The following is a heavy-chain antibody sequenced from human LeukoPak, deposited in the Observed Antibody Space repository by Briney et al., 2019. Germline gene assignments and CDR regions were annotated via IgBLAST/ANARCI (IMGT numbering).Heavy chain of an antibody. CDR3: ARDNSVRDEAWWFNH. CDR2: ISPSGGST. J-gene: IGHJ5*02. D-gene: IGHD5-24*01. V-gene: IGHV1-46*01. CDR1: GYTFTSNY. Sequence: ASVKVSCKAFGYTFTSNYMHWVRQAPGQGPERRGVISPSGGSTTYAQKFQGRVTLTTDMSTRTHYLELSSLRYEDTAVYYCARDNSVRDEAWWFNHWGQGTLVPVSS.